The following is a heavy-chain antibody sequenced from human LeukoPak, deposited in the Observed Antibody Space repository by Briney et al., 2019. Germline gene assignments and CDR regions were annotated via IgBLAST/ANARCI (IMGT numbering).Heavy chain of an antibody. CDR1: GYSISSGYY. J-gene: IGHJ4*02. D-gene: IGHD6-13*01. Sequence: PSETLSLTCTVSGYSISSGYYWGWIRQPPGKGLEWIGSIYHSGSTYYNPSLKNRVTISVDTSKNQFSLKLSSVTAADTAVYYCARVDPSIAAAGIGTLDYWGQGTLVTVSS. V-gene: IGHV4-38-2*02. CDR2: IYHSGST. CDR3: ARVDPSIAAAGIGTLDY.